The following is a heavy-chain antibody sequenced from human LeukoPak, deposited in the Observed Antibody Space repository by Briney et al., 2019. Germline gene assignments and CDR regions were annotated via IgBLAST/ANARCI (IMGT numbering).Heavy chain of an antibody. CDR1: GFTFSSYA. CDR3: ARGVVVVPAAIRGVRFDP. J-gene: IGHJ5*02. V-gene: IGHV3-30-3*01. Sequence: GGSLRLSCAASGFTFSSYAMHWVRQAPGKGLEWVAVISYDGSNKYYADSVKGRFTISRDNSKNTLYLQMNSLRAEDTAVYYCARGVVVVPAAIRGVRFDPWGQGTLVTVSS. CDR2: ISYDGSNK. D-gene: IGHD2-2*01.